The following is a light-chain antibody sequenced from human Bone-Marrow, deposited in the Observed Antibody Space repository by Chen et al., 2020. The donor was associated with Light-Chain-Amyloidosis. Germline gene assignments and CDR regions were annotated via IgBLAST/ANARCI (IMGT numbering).Light chain of an antibody. CDR3: QQRSSWPPV. Sequence: ETVLTQSPATLSLSPGERATLSCRASQSVSSYLAWYQQKPGQAPRLLISDASNRASGIPARFSGSGSGTDFTLTISSLEPEDFAVYFCQQRSSWPPVFGPGIKVDIK. J-gene: IGKJ3*01. CDR2: DAS. CDR1: QSVSSY. V-gene: IGKV3-11*01.